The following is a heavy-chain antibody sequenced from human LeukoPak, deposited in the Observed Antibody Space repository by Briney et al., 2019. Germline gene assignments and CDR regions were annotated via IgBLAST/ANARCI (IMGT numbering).Heavy chain of an antibody. J-gene: IGHJ4*02. D-gene: IGHD2-21*02. CDR3: ARGRPFCGGDCYSTYPPDY. CDR1: GGTFSSYA. V-gene: IGHV1-69*13. Sequence: SVKVSCKASGGTFSSYAICWVRQTPGQGLEWMGGIIPIFGTANYAQKFQGRVTITADESTSTAYMELSSLRSEDTAVYYCARGRPFCGGDCYSTYPPDYWGQGTLVTVSS. CDR2: IIPIFGTA.